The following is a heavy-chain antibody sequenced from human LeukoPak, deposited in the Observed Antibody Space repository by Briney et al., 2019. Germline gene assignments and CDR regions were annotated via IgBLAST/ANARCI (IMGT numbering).Heavy chain of an antibody. V-gene: IGHV3-11*05. J-gene: IGHJ4*02. CDR1: GFTFSDYY. Sequence: PGGSLRLSCAASGFTFSDYYMSWIRQAPGKGLEWVSYISSSSSYTNYADSVKGRFTISRDNAKNSLYLQMNSLRAEDTAVYYCARDHRYDGQTSDIEYWGQGTLVTVSS. CDR3: ARDHRYDGQTSDIEY. D-gene: IGHD3-22*01. CDR2: ISSSSSYT.